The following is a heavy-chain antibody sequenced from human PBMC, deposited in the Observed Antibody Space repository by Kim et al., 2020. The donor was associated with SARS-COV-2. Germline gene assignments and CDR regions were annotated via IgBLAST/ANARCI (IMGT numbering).Heavy chain of an antibody. V-gene: IGHV3-66*01. Sequence: GGSLRLSCAASGFTVSSNYMSWVRQAPGKGLEWVSVIYSGGSTYYADSVKGRFTISRDNSKNTLYLQMNSLRAEDTAVYYCASGGAVAGYYYYGMDVCGQGTTVTVSS. CDR1: GFTVSSNY. D-gene: IGHD6-19*01. CDR2: IYSGGST. CDR3: ASGGAVAGYYYYGMDV. J-gene: IGHJ6*02.